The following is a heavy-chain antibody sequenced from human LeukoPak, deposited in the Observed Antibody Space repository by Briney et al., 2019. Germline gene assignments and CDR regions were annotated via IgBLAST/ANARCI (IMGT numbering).Heavy chain of an antibody. CDR1: GGTFSSYA. J-gene: IGHJ4*02. CDR3: ARGSYSGSYFPPDY. V-gene: IGHV1-18*01. CDR2: ISAYNGNT. Sequence: ASVKVSCKASGGTFSSYAISWVRQAPGQGLEWMGWISAYNGNTNYAQKLQGRVTMTTDTSTSTAYMELRSLRSDDTAVYYCARGSYSGSYFPPDYWGQGTLVTVSS. D-gene: IGHD1-26*01.